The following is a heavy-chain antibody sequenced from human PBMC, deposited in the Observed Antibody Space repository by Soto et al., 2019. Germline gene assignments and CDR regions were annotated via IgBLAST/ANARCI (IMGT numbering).Heavy chain of an antibody. CDR1: GFTFSSYA. CDR2: ISYDGSNK. D-gene: IGHD3-10*02. CDR3: ARERAVSGGSYSYYYGMDV. J-gene: IGHJ6*02. Sequence: QVQLVESGGGVVQPGRSLRLSCAASGFTFSSYAMHWVRQAPGKGLEWVAVISYDGSNKYYADSVKGRFTISRDNSKNTLYLQMNSLRAEDTAVYYCARERAVSGGSYSYYYGMDVWGQGTTVTVSS. V-gene: IGHV3-30-3*01.